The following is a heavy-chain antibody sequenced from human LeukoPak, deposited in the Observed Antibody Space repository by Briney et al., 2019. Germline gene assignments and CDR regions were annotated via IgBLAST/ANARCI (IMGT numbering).Heavy chain of an antibody. V-gene: IGHV3-23*01. J-gene: IGHJ5*02. D-gene: IGHD6-19*01. CDR3: AKLAGGAVGGWFDP. Sequence: PGGSLRLSCAASGITFSNYAMSWVRQAPGKGLAWVSAISGSGGTTFYADSVKGRFTISRDNSKSTLYLQMNSLTAEDTAIYYCAKLAGGAVGGWFDPWGQGTLVTVSS. CDR2: ISGSGGTT. CDR1: GITFSNYA.